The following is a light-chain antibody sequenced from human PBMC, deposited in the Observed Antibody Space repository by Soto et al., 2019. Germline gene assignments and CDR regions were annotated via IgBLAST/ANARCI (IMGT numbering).Light chain of an antibody. CDR2: GSS. V-gene: IGKV3D-15*01. CDR1: QTVGTS. Sequence: EIVMTQPPVTLSVAPGERVTLFCRANQTVGTSLAWSQQKPGQAHRRLISGSSSRATGIPARFSGSGSGTDFTITSISLQAEDFGNYYGQQYKNWRTFGQGTSLEI. CDR3: QQYKNWRT. J-gene: IGKJ1*01.